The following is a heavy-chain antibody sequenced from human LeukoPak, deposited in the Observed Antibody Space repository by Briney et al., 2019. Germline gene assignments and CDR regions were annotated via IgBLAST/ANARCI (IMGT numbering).Heavy chain of an antibody. V-gene: IGHV1-69*13. CDR3: AGRDGYKFYFDS. Sequence: ASVKVSCKSSGGTFRSDEISWVRQAPGQGLEWMGGIIPIFGTPNYAQKFQGRVTITADESTSPVYMELSSLQSEDTAVYFCAGRDGYKFYFDSWGRGTLVTVSS. CDR1: GGTFRSDE. J-gene: IGHJ4*02. CDR2: IIPIFGTP. D-gene: IGHD5-24*01.